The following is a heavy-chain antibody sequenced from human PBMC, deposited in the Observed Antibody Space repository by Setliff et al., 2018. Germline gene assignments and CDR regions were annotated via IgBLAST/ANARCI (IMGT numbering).Heavy chain of an antibody. D-gene: IGHD3-22*01. CDR2: IDYSGST. Sequence: LPETLSLTYTVSGGSISSYYWSWIRQPPGKGLEWIGYIDYSGSTNYNPSLKSRVTISLDTSKNQFSLQLSSVTAADTAVYYCARDSALHSYHYDSSGYLDYWGQGALVTVSS. CDR1: GGSISSYY. J-gene: IGHJ4*02. CDR3: ARDSALHSYHYDSSGYLDY. V-gene: IGHV4-59*01.